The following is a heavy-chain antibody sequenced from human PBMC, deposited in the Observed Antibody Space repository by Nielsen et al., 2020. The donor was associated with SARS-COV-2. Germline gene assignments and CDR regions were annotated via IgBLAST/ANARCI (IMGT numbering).Heavy chain of an antibody. Sequence: SETLSLTCTVSGGAISSYYWTWIRQPPEKGLEWIAYIYDSGNTNYNPSLKRRVTISVDTSRNQFSLKLTSVTAADTAVYYCARGSDEGLALWGQGTLVTVSS. CDR2: IYDSGNT. V-gene: IGHV4-59*13. D-gene: IGHD3-3*01. J-gene: IGHJ4*02. CDR3: ARGSDEGLAL. CDR1: GGAISSYY.